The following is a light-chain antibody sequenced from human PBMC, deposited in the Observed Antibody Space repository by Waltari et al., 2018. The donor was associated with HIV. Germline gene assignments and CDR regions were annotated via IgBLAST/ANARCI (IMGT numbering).Light chain of an antibody. CDR2: ETN. V-gene: IGLV1-51*02. J-gene: IGLJ2*01. Sequence: QSVLTQPPSVSAAPGQQVTISCSGRSSNIRRNSVAWYQHPPGTAPKIVIYETNKRPSGIPDRFSGSKSGTSGTLDITGLQTGDEADYYCGAWDNSLGGVVFGGGTKLTVL. CDR3: GAWDNSLGGVV. CDR1: SSNIRRNS.